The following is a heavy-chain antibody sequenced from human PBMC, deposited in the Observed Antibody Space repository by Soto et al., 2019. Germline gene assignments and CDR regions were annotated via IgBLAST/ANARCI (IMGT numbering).Heavy chain of an antibody. CDR2: MSPGSGGT. Sequence: ASVKVSCKASGYTFTDYYLHWVRQAPGQGLEWMGWMSPGSGGTDYAQKFQGRVTMTRDTSITTAYMELRTLSSDDTAMYYCTRASTVADGSSKSLPNNYWGQGTLVTVSS. V-gene: IGHV1-2*02. CDR1: GYTFTDYY. CDR3: TRASTVADGSSKSLPNNY. J-gene: IGHJ4*02. D-gene: IGHD6-19*01.